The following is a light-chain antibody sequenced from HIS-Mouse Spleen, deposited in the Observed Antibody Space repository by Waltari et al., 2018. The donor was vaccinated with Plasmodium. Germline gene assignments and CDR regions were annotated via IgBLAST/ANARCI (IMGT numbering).Light chain of an antibody. CDR2: GAS. V-gene: IGKV3-15*01. J-gene: IGKJ2*01. CDR3: QQYNNWPPYT. Sequence: DIVMTQSPATLSMSPGERDTLTCSDSQSVSSNLAWYQQNPGQAPRLLIYGASTRANGIPARFSGSGSGTEFTLTISSMQSEDFAVYYCQQYNNWPPYTFGQGTKLEIK. CDR1: QSVSSN.